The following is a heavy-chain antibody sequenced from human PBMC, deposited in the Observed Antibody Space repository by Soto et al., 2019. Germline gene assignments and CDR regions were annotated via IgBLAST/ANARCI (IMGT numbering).Heavy chain of an antibody. Sequence: GSLRLSCAASGFTFSSYAMHWVRQAPGKGLEYVSAISSNGGSTYYANSVKGRFTISRDNSKNTLYLQMNSLRAEDTAVYYCAAHVDTAMVFDYWGQGTLVTVSS. V-gene: IGHV3-64*01. CDR2: ISSNGGST. CDR1: GFTFSSYA. J-gene: IGHJ4*02. D-gene: IGHD5-18*01. CDR3: AAHVDTAMVFDY.